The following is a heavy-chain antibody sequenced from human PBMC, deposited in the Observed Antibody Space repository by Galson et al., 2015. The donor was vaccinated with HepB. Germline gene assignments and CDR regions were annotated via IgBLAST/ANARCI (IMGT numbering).Heavy chain of an antibody. CDR1: GYTFTSYY. D-gene: IGHD6-19*01. J-gene: IGHJ4*02. CDR3: ARELRRGIAVAGGLYY. CDR2: INPSDGST. V-gene: IGHV1-46*01. Sequence: SVKVSCKASGYTFTSYYMHWVRQAPGQGLEWMGIINPSDGSTSYAQKFQGRVTMTRDTSTSTVYMELSSLRSEDTAVYYCARELRRGIAVAGGLYYWGQGTLVTVSS.